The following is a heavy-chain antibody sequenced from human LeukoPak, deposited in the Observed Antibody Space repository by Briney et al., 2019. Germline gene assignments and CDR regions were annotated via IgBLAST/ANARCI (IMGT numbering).Heavy chain of an antibody. CDR3: ARGYDFWSGYYGQSDY. J-gene: IGHJ4*02. CDR1: GFTFSSYS. D-gene: IGHD3-3*01. CDR2: ISSSSSYI. V-gene: IGHV3-21*01. Sequence: GGSLRLSCAASGFTFSSYSMNWVRQAPGKGLEWVSSISSSSSYIYYADSVKGRSTISRDNAKNSLYLQMNSLRAEDTAVYYCARGYDFWSGYYGQSDYWGQGTLVTVSS.